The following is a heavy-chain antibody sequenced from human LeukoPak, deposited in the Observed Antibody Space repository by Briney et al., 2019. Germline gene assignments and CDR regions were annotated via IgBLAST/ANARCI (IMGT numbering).Heavy chain of an antibody. CDR2: IYYSGST. V-gene: IGHV4-31*11. CDR3: ARTYYYDSSGYYD. CDR1: GGSISSGGYY. Sequence: KTSETLSLTCAVSGGSISSGGYYWSWIRQHPGKGLEWIGYIYYSGSTYYNPSLKSRVTISVDTSKNQFSLKLSSVTAADTAVYYCARTYYYDSSGYYDWGQGTLVTVSS. J-gene: IGHJ4*02. D-gene: IGHD3-22*01.